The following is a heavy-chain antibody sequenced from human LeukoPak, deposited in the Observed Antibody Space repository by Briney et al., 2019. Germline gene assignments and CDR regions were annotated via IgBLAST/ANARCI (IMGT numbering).Heavy chain of an antibody. Sequence: PGGSLRLSCTASGFTFGDHAVSWVRQAPGKGLEWLGLIRSKAYGGTTECAASAKGRFTISRDDSKSIAYLQMNSLTTEDTAVYYCSRGPTQQWPYSGTDVWGQGTTVIVSS. J-gene: IGHJ6*02. CDR1: GFTFGDHA. V-gene: IGHV3-49*04. CDR3: SRGPTQQWPYSGTDV. D-gene: IGHD5-18*01. CDR2: IRSKAYGGTT.